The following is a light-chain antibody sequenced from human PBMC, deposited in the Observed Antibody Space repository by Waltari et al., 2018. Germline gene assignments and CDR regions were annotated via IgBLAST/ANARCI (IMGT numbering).Light chain of an antibody. CDR1: QSLLHSNGYNY. CDR2: LAS. Sequence: EIVMGQSPLSLAVTLGEAASISCRSSQSLLHSNGYNYLDWYVQKPGQSPQLLISLASDRASGVPDRFTGSGTGTHFTLQINRVEAEDVGVYYCMQTLQTFVTFGQGTRLEIK. CDR3: MQTLQTFVT. J-gene: IGKJ5*01. V-gene: IGKV2-28*01.